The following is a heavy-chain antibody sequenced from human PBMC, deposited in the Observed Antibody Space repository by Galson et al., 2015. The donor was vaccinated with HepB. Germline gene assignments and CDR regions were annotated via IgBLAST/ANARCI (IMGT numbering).Heavy chain of an antibody. CDR3: ARDPTVTTPCYYYLYIDV. V-gene: IGHV3-30*03. D-gene: IGHD4-11*01. CDR2: ISYDQKNK. J-gene: IGHJ6*03. CDR1: GFTFSNYG. Sequence: SLRLSCAASGFTFSNYGMHWVRQAPGKGLEWVAVISYDQKNKYYADSLKGRFTISRDNSKNTLYLQMNSLTAEDTAVYYCARDPTVTTPCYYYLYIDVWGKGATVTVSS.